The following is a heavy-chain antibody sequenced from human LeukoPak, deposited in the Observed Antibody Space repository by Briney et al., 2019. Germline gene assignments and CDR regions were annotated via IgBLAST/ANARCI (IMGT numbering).Heavy chain of an antibody. CDR1: GGSISSGGYS. V-gene: IGHV4-30-4*07. Sequence: SETLSLTCAVSGGSISSGGYSWSWIRQPPGKGLEWIGYIYYSGSTYYNPSLKSRVTISVDTSKNQFSLKLSSVTAADTAVYYCARGYDGSGYYYRNWYFDLWGRGTLVTVSS. CDR3: ARGYDGSGYYYRNWYFDL. CDR2: IYYSGST. J-gene: IGHJ2*01. D-gene: IGHD3-22*01.